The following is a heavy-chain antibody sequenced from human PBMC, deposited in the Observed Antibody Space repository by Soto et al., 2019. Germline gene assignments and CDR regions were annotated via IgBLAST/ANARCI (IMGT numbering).Heavy chain of an antibody. CDR2: ISSSSSYI. CDR3: ARDGKENYYYYYGMDV. Sequence: PGGSLRLSCAASGFPFRIFPMHWVRQAPGKGLEWVSSISSSSSYIYYADSVKGRFTISRDNAKNSLYLQMNSLRAEDTAVYYCARDGKENYYYYYGMDVWGQGTTVTVSS. D-gene: IGHD1-26*01. V-gene: IGHV3-21*01. CDR1: GFPFRIFP. J-gene: IGHJ6*02.